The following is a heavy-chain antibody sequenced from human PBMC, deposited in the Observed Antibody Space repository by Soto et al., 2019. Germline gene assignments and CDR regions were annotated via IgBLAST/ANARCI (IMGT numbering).Heavy chain of an antibody. V-gene: IGHV4-34*01. CDR3: ARVGYSSSWYRRGAFDI. Sequence: QVQLQQWGAGLLKPSETLSLTCAVYGGSFSGYYWSWIRQPPRKGLEWLGEINHSGSTNYNPSLKSRVTISVDTSKNKFSLKLTAVTAADTAVYYCARVGYSSSWYRRGAFDIWGQGTMVTVSS. J-gene: IGHJ3*02. D-gene: IGHD6-13*01. CDR2: INHSGST. CDR1: GGSFSGYY.